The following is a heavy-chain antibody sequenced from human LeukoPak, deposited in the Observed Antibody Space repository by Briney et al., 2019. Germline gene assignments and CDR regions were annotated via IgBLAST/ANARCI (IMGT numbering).Heavy chain of an antibody. CDR3: AKSGYCSSTSCYGHYYYYYGMDV. Sequence: PGGSLRLSCAASGFTFSSYAMSWVRQAPGKWLEWVSAISGSGGSTYYADSVKGRFTISRDNSKNTLYLKMNSLRAEDTAVYYCAKSGYCSSTSCYGHYYYYYGMDVWGQGTTVTVSS. J-gene: IGHJ6*02. V-gene: IGHV3-23*01. D-gene: IGHD2-2*03. CDR2: ISGSGGST. CDR1: GFTFSSYA.